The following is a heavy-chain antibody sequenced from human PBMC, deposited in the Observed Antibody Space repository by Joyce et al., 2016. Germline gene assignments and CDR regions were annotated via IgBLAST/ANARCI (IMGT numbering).Heavy chain of an antibody. J-gene: IGHJ3*02. CDR3: ARDPHLVITTLMSNDGFDI. Sequence: QVRLVQSGPEVKKPGASVKVSCKASGYTFTRYGISWVRQAPGQGLEWMGWISSYNGNTHYAEKVQGRVTMTTDTVTSTAYMELRGLRVDDTAVYYCARDPHLVITTLMSNDGFDIWGQGTAVIVSS. CDR2: ISSYNGNT. CDR1: GYTFTRYG. V-gene: IGHV1-18*01. D-gene: IGHD2-21*01.